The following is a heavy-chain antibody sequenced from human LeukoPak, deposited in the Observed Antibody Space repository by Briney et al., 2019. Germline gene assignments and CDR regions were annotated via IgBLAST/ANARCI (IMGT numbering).Heavy chain of an antibody. CDR2: IYYSGST. J-gene: IGHJ4*02. Sequence: PSETLSLTCTVSGGSISSSSYYWGWIRQPPGKGLEWIGSIYYSGSTYYNPSLKSRVTISVDTSKNQFSLKLSSVTAADTAVYYCARHCSGGSCYSEGIDYWGQGTLVTVSS. CDR1: GGSISSSSYY. CDR3: ARHCSGGSCYSEGIDY. D-gene: IGHD2-15*01. V-gene: IGHV4-39*01.